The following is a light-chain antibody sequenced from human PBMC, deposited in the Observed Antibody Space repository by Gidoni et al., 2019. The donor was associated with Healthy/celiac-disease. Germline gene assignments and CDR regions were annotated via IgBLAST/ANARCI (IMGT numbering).Light chain of an antibody. CDR2: EGS. CDR1: VSISNW. Sequence: DIQMTQSPSTLSASVGDRVTITCRASVSISNWFAWYQHRPGIAPRLMIYEGSNLESGVPSRFSGGGSGTEFTLTITSLQSDDFATYYCQQYSRYPYNLGQGTKLEIK. V-gene: IGKV1-5*03. J-gene: IGKJ2*01. CDR3: QQYSRYPYN.